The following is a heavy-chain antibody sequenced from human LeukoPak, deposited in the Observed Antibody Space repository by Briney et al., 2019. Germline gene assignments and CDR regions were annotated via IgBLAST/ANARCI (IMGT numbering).Heavy chain of an antibody. V-gene: IGHV3-21*01. CDR3: ARDAYYDILTGEKDFDY. J-gene: IGHJ4*02. CDR1: GFTFSSYS. D-gene: IGHD3-9*01. CDR2: ISSSKNYI. Sequence: PGGSLRLSCAASGFTFSSYSMNWVRQAPGKGLEWVSSISSSKNYIYYADSVKGRFTISRDNAENSLYLQMNSLRAEDTAVYYCARDAYYDILTGEKDFDYWGQGTLVTVSS.